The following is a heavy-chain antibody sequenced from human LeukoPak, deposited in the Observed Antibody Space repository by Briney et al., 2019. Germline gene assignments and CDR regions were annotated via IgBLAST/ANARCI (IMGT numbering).Heavy chain of an antibody. J-gene: IGHJ6*02. D-gene: IGHD3-3*01. V-gene: IGHV1-46*01. CDR2: INPSGGST. CDR1: GYTFTSYY. CDR3: ASLERVVAYHDFWSGYYPPSDYYGMDV. Sequence: ASVKVSCKASGYTFTSYYMHWVRQAPGQGLEWMGIINPSGGSTSYAQKFQGRVTMTRDTSTSTVYMELSSLRSEDTAVYYCASLERVVAYHDFWSGYYPPSDYYGMDVWGQGTTVTVSS.